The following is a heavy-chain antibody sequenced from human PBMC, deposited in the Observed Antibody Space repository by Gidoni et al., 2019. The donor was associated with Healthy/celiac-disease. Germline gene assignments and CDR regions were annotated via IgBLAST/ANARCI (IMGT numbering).Heavy chain of an antibody. CDR3: ARDHASEYYFDY. CDR1: GFTCSSYC. CDR2: ISSSSSYI. V-gene: IGHV3-21*01. Sequence: EVQRVESGGDLVRPGGSLRLYCAASGFTCSSYCMNWVRQAPGKGLECVSSISSSSSYIYVADSVTGRFTISRDNAKNSLYLQMNSLRAEDTAVYYCARDHASEYYFDYWGQGTLVTVSS. J-gene: IGHJ4*02.